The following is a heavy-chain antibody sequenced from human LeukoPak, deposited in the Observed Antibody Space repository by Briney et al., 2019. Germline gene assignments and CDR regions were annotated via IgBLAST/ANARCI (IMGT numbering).Heavy chain of an antibody. V-gene: IGHV4-39*01. CDR3: ARHDASTYYYYYGMDV. D-gene: IGHD5/OR15-5a*01. J-gene: IGHJ6*02. CDR2: IYYSGST. CDR1: GGSISSSSYY. Sequence: SETLSLTCTVSGGSISSSSYYWGWIRQPPGTGLEWIGSIYYSGSTYYNPSLKSRVTISVDTSKNQFSLKLSSVTAADTAVYYCARHDASTYYYYYGMDVWGQGTTVTVSS.